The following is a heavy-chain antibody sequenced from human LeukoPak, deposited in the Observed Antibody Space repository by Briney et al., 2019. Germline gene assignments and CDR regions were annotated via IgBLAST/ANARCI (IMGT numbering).Heavy chain of an antibody. CDR3: ARDGDDYVWGSYRPEPAFDY. V-gene: IGHV3-30*03. J-gene: IGHJ4*02. Sequence: PGGSLRLSCAASGSTFSSYGMHWVRQAPGKGLEWVAVISYDGSNKYYADSVKGRFTISRDNSKNALYLQMNSLRAEDTAVYYCARDGDDYVWGSYRPEPAFDYWGQGTLVTVSS. CDR1: GSTFSSYG. CDR2: ISYDGSNK. D-gene: IGHD3-16*02.